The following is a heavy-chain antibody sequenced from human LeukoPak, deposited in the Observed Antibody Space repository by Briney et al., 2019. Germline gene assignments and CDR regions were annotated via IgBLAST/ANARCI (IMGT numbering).Heavy chain of an antibody. D-gene: IGHD1-14*01. J-gene: IGHJ4*02. V-gene: IGHV3-21*01. CDR1: GFTFSTYT. CDR2: ISTSSSYI. CDR3: ASLIEPFDY. Sequence: GGSLRLSCAASGFTFSTYTMNWVRQAPGKGPEWVSSISTSSSYIYYADSVKGRFTISRDNSKNTLYLQMNSLRAEDTAVYYCASLIEPFDYWGQGTLVTVSS.